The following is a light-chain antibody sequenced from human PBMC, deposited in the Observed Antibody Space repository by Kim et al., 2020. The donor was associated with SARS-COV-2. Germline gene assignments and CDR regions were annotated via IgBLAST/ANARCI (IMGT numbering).Light chain of an antibody. Sequence: SSELTQDPAVSVALGQTVRLTCQGDSLRNFYASWYQQKAGQAPVLVMYGYYNRPSGIPDRISGSSSGNTASFTITGAQAEDEADYYCSCLDSSDNHVEVF. CDR3: SCLDSSDNHVEV. CDR1: SLRNFY. V-gene: IGLV3-19*01. CDR2: GYY. J-gene: IGLJ1*01.